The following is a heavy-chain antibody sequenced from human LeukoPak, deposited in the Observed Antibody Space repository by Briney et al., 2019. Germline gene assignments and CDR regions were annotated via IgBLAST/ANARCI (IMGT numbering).Heavy chain of an antibody. CDR3: ARGGLSIMGY. CDR2: INHSGST. Sequence: SETLSLTCAVYGGSFSGYYWSWIRQPPGKGLEWIGEINHSGSTNYNPSLKSRVTISVDTSKNQFSLKLSSVTAADTAVYYCARGGLSIMGYWGQGTLVTVSS. J-gene: IGHJ4*02. V-gene: IGHV4-34*01. CDR1: GGSFSGYY. D-gene: IGHD2/OR15-2a*01.